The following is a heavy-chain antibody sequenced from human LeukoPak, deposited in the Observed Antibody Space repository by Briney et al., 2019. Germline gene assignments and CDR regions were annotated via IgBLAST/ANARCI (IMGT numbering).Heavy chain of an antibody. CDR2: IYYSGST. J-gene: IGHJ4*02. D-gene: IGHD5-24*01. V-gene: IGHV4-31*03. Sequence: SQTLSLTCTLSGGSISSRAYYWSWIRQHPGKGPEWIGYIYYSGSTYYNPSLKSRVIISLNTSKTQFSLKLSSVTAADTAVYYCARADGTIYYFDSWGQGTVVTVSS. CDR1: GGSISSRAYY. CDR3: ARADGTIYYFDS.